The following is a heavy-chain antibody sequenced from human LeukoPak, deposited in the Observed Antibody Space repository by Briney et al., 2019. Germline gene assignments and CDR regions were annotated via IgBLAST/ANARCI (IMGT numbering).Heavy chain of an antibody. CDR3: ARLEIVVVVAMGYFDY. Sequence: SETLSLTCTVSSGSISNYYWGWIRQPPGKGLEWIGSIYYSGSTYYNPSLKSRVTISVDTSKNQFSLKLSSVTAADTAVYYCARLEIVVVVAMGYFDYWGQGTLVTVSS. CDR2: IYYSGST. J-gene: IGHJ4*02. V-gene: IGHV4-39*01. CDR1: SGSISNYY. D-gene: IGHD2-15*01.